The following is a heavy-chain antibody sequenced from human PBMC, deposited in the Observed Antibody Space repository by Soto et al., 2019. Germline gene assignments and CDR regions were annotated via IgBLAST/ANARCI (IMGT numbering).Heavy chain of an antibody. CDR2: IWYDGSNK. CDR3: ARCLTHYYYYGMVV. V-gene: IGHV3-33*01. CDR1: GFTFSSYG. J-gene: IGHJ6*02. Sequence: QVQLVESGGGVVQPGRSLRLSCAASGFTFSSYGMHWVRQAPGKGLEWVAVIWYDGSNKYYADSVKGRFTISRDNSKNTLYLQMNSLRAEDTAVYYCARCLTHYYYYGMVVWGQGTTVTVSS.